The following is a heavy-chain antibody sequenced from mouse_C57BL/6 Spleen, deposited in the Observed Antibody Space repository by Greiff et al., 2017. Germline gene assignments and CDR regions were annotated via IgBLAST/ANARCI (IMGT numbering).Heavy chain of an antibody. CDR2: IWSGGST. V-gene: IGHV2-5*01. J-gene: IGHJ4*01. D-gene: IGHD2-4*01. CDR3: AKKGGDYELYYAIDY. CDR1: GFSLTSYG. Sequence: QVQLKQSGPGLVQPSQSLSITCTVSGFSLTSYGVHWVRQSPGKGLEWLGVIWSGGSTDYNAAFMSRLSITKDNSKGQVFFKMNSLQADDTAIYYCAKKGGDYELYYAIDYWGQGTSVTVSS.